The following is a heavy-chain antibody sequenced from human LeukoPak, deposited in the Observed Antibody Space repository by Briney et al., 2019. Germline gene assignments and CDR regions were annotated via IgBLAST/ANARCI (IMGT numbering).Heavy chain of an antibody. V-gene: IGHV3-33*01. D-gene: IGHD2-2*01. CDR1: GFTFSSYG. J-gene: IGHJ6*03. CDR3: ASPGDIVVVPASDARPSYYYYMDV. CDR2: IWSDGNNK. Sequence: GGSLRLSCAASGFTFSSYGMHWVRQAPGKGLQWVAVIWSDGNNKYYADSVKGRFTISRDNSKNTMYLEMNSLRAEDTAVYYCASPGDIVVVPASDARPSYYYYMDVWGKGTTVTVSS.